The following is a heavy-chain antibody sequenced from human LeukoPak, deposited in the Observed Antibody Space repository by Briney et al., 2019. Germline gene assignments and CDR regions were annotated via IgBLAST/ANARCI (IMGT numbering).Heavy chain of an antibody. J-gene: IGHJ4*02. D-gene: IGHD3-10*01. CDR2: INHSGST. Sequence: PSETLSLTCAVYGGSFSGYYWSWIRQPPGKGLEWIGEINHSGSTNYNPSLKSRVTISVDTSKSQFSLKLSSVTAADTAVYYCARVTHYYGSGSYPYWGQGTLVTVSS. CDR1: GGSFSGYY. V-gene: IGHV4-34*01. CDR3: ARVTHYYGSGSYPY.